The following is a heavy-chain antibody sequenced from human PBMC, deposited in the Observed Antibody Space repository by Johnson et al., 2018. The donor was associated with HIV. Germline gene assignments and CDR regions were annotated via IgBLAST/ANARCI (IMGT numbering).Heavy chain of an antibody. D-gene: IGHD4-11*01. Sequence: QVQLVESGGGVVQPGRSLRLSCAASRFTFSSSAMHWVRQAPGKGLEWVAVISYDASKKNYSDSVKGRFTISRDNSKNSRYMQMNSLRAEDTAVYYCARDDDYSKVRAFDIWGQGTMVTVSS. J-gene: IGHJ3*02. V-gene: IGHV3-30-3*01. CDR2: ISYDASKK. CDR3: ARDDDYSKVRAFDI. CDR1: RFTFSSSA.